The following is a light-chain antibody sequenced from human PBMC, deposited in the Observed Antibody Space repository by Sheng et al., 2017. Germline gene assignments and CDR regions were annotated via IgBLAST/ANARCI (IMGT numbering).Light chain of an antibody. CDR3: QQRSSWPMA. CDR2: GAS. J-gene: IGKJ4*01. Sequence: EIVMTQSPATLSVSPGERATLSCRASQNVNSNLAWYQQKPGQAPRLLIYGASYRAAGIPARFSGSGSGTDFTLTISSLEPEDFAVYYCQQRSSWPMAFGGGTKVEIK. CDR1: QNVNSN. V-gene: IGKV3-11*01.